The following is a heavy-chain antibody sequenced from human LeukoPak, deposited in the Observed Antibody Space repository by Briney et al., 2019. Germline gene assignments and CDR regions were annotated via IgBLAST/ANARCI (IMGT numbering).Heavy chain of an antibody. J-gene: IGHJ3*02. CDR2: IIPIFGIA. D-gene: IGHD3-22*01. CDR3: ARAGVWDYSDSSGYHNAAFDI. V-gene: IGHV1-69*10. CDR1: GGTFSTYA. Sequence: SVKVSSKASGGTFSTYAISWVRQAPGQGLEWMGGIIPIFGIATYPQKFQGRVTITADKSTSTAYMELSSLRSDDTAVYYCARAGVWDYSDSSGYHNAAFDIWGQGTMVTVSS.